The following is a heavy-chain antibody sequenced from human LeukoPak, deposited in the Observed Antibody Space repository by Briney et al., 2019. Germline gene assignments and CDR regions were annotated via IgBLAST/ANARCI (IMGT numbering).Heavy chain of an antibody. V-gene: IGHV4-59*01. J-gene: IGHJ4*02. D-gene: IGHD3-9*01. CDR2: IYYSGST. Sequence: PSETLSLTCTVSGGSISSYYWSWIRQPPGKGLEWIGYIYYSGSTNYNPSLKSRVTISVDTSKNQFSLKLSSVTAADTAVYYCARDQRVARRYFDWSSLGYWGQGTLVTVSS. CDR3: ARDQRVARRYFDWSSLGY. CDR1: GGSISSYY.